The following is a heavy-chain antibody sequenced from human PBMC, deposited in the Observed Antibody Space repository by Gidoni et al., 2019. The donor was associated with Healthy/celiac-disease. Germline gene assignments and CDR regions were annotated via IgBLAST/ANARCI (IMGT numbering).Heavy chain of an antibody. CDR3: TRDQRDVVVVAAMLSLAFDI. CDR2: IRSKAYGGTT. CDR1: GFTFGDYA. D-gene: IGHD2-15*01. Sequence: EVQLVESGGGLVKPGRSLRLSCTASGFTFGDYAMSWFRQAPGKGLEWVGFIRSKAYGGTTEYAASVKGRFTISRYDSKSIAYLQMNSLKTEDTAVYYCTRDQRDVVVVAAMLSLAFDIWGQGTMVTVSS. V-gene: IGHV3-49*05. J-gene: IGHJ3*02.